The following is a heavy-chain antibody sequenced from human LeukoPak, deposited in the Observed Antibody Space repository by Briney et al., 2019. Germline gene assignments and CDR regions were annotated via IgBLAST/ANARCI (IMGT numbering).Heavy chain of an antibody. CDR3: VNRLWFGELLNDY. J-gene: IGHJ4*02. CDR1: GFTFNGYW. CDR2: IDNDGSST. Sequence: AGGSLRLSCAASGFTFNGYWMHWVRQAPGKGLVWVSHIDNDGSSTSYADSVKGRFTISRDNSKNTLYLQMSSLRAEDTAVYYCVNRLWFGELLNDYWGQGTLVTVSS. V-gene: IGHV3-74*01. D-gene: IGHD3-10*01.